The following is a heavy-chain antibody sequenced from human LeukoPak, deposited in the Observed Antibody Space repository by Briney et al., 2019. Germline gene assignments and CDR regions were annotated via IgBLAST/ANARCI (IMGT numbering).Heavy chain of an antibody. CDR3: ARGGGGGLRRAFDI. V-gene: IGHV4-39*07. CDR2: IYYSGST. D-gene: IGHD4-17*01. J-gene: IGHJ3*02. Sequence: SETLSLTCTVSGGSISSSSYYWGWIRQPPGKGLEWIGSIYYSGSTYYNPSLKSRVTISVDTSKNQFSLKLSSVTAADTAVYYCARGGGGGLRRAFDIWGQGTMVTVSS. CDR1: GGSISSSSYY.